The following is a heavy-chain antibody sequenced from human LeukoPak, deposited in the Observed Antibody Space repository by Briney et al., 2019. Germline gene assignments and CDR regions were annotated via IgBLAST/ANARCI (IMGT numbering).Heavy chain of an antibody. CDR2: INQDGSEK. J-gene: IGHJ4*02. CDR1: RFTFSSSW. Sequence: GGSLRLSCAASRFTFSSSWMSWVRQAPGKGLEWVANINQDGSEKYYVDSVKGRLTISRDNAKNSLYLQMNSLRAEDTAVYYCARGQDWGQGTLVTVPS. CDR3: ARGQD. V-gene: IGHV3-7*01.